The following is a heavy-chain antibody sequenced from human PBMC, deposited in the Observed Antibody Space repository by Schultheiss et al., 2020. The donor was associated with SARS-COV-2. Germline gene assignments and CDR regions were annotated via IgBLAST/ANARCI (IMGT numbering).Heavy chain of an antibody. CDR2: IYYSGST. Sequence: SETLSLTCTVSGGSISSYYWGWIRQPPGKGLEWIGSIYYSGSTYYNPSLKSRVTISVDRSKNQFSLKLDSVTAADTAIYYCAREPGTGWQVFDYWGQGTLVTVSS. D-gene: IGHD1-7*01. CDR1: GGSISSYY. V-gene: IGHV4-39*07. J-gene: IGHJ4*02. CDR3: AREPGTGWQVFDY.